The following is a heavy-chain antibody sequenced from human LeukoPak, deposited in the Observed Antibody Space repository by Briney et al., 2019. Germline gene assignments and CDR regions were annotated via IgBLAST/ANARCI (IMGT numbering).Heavy chain of an antibody. CDR3: ARVPPYGSGRGYFDY. D-gene: IGHD3-10*01. Sequence: PSETLSLTCAVYGGSFSGYYWSWIRQPPGKGLEWNGEINHSGSTNYNPSLKSRVTISVDTSKNQFSLKLSSVTAADTAVYYCARVPPYGSGRGYFDYWGQGTLVTASS. CDR2: INHSGST. CDR1: GGSFSGYY. J-gene: IGHJ4*02. V-gene: IGHV4-34*01.